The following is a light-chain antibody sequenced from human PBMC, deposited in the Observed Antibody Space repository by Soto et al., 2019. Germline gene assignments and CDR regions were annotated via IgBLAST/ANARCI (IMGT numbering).Light chain of an antibody. CDR3: QTWGTGLYVV. CDR1: SGHSNYA. V-gene: IGLV4-69*01. J-gene: IGLJ2*01. Sequence: QLVLTQSPSASASLGASVKLTCTLSSGHSNYAIAWHQQQPEKGPRYLMKLKSDGSHSKGDGIPDRFSGSSSGAERYLTISSLQSEDEADYYCQTWGTGLYVVFGGGTKLTVL. CDR2: LKSDGSH.